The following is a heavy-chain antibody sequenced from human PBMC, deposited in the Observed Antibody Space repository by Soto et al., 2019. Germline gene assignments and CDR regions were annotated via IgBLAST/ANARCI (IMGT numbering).Heavy chain of an antibody. J-gene: IGHJ3*01. CDR2: IYSGGTT. CDR1: GFIFSSYA. D-gene: IGHD3-22*01. V-gene: IGHV3-66*02. Sequence: PGWSLRLSCAASGFIFSSYAMSWVRQAPGKGLEWVSFIYSGGTTFYADSVKGRFTISRDNFKNTVYLQMHSLRAEDTAVYYCAKEDRVHYASGGVGAFEVGGKGKTVTV. CDR3: AKEDRVHYASGGVGAFEV.